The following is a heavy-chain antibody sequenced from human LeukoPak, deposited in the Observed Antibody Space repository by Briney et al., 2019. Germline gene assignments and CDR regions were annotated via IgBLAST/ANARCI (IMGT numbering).Heavy chain of an antibody. CDR1: GFTFRSYS. CDR3: ASFMTTVTIPDY. J-gene: IGHJ4*02. CDR2: ITSSGSHM. D-gene: IGHD4-17*01. Sequence: GGSLRLSCAASGFTFRSYSMNWVRQAPGKRLEWLSSITSSGSHMYYADSVKGRFTTSRDNAKSSLYLQMNSLSPEDTAVYYCASFMTTVTIPDYWGQGTLVTVSS. V-gene: IGHV3-21*01.